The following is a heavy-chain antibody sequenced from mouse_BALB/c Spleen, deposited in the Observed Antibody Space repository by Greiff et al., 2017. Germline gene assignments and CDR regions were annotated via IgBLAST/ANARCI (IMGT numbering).Heavy chain of an antibody. CDR3: ARSYYYGSSYWYFDV. CDR2: ISNLAYSI. J-gene: IGHJ1*01. Sequence: DVMLVESGGGLVQPGGSRKLSCAASGFTFSDYGMAWVRQAPGKGPEWVAFISNLAYSIYYADTVTGRFTISRENAKNTLYLEMSSLRSEDTAMYYCARSYYYGSSYWYFDVWGAGTTVTVSS. V-gene: IGHV5-15*02. D-gene: IGHD1-1*01. CDR1: GFTFSDYG.